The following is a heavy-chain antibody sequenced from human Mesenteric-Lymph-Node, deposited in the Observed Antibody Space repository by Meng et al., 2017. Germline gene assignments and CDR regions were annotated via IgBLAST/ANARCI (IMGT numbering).Heavy chain of an antibody. CDR1: GFTFSDHA. CDR2: ISGSGGST. D-gene: IGHD6-19*01. V-gene: IGHV3-23*01. J-gene: IGHJ4*02. Sequence: GESLKISCAASGFTFSDHAMSWVRQAPGKGLEWVSAISGSGGSTYYADSVKGRFTISRDNSKNTLYLQMNSLRAEDTAVYYCAKCPTVAGPFDYWGQGTLVTVSS. CDR3: AKCPTVAGPFDY.